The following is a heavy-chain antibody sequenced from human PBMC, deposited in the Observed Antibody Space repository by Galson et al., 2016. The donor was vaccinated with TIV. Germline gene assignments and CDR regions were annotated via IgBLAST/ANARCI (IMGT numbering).Heavy chain of an antibody. V-gene: IGHV3-43*01. D-gene: IGHD7-27*01. Sequence: SLRLSCATSGFSFHHYAMHWVRQRPGKGLEWVSVITWDGDRTYYADSVQGRFTIFRDNSRSSLYLQMDSLRFEDPALYFCAKDYMGKENYFYMNVWGKGNTVNLPS. CDR2: ITWDGDRT. CDR3: AKDYMGKENYFYMNV. CDR1: GFSFHHYA. J-gene: IGHJ6*03.